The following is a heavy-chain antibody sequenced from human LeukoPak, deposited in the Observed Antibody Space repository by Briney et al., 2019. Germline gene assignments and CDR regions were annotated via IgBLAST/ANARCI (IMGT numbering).Heavy chain of an antibody. V-gene: IGHV3-53*01. CDR1: GFTVSSNY. CDR3: ARDAPADY. CDR2: ICSGGRT. J-gene: IGHJ4*02. Sequence: PGGSLRLSCAASGFTVSSNYMSWVRQAPGKGLEWVSVICSGGRTYYADCVKGQFTISRDNTKNTLYLQMNRLRAEDTAVYYCARDAPADYWSQGTLVTVSS.